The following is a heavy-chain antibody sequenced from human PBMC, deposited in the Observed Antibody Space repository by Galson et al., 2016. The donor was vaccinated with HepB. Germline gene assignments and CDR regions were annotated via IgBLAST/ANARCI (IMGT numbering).Heavy chain of an antibody. V-gene: IGHV3-13*04. CDR1: GFTFSDYD. CDR2: IASGGDT. CDR3: ARGSSAAVAGSGAFDI. J-gene: IGHJ3*02. D-gene: IGHD6-19*01. Sequence: SLRLSCAASGFTFSDYDMHWVRQVTGKSLEWVSSIASGGDTFYPGSVKGRFIVSREDSENSLYLQMNSLRAGDTALYFCARGSSAAVAGSGAFDIWGHGTMGTVS.